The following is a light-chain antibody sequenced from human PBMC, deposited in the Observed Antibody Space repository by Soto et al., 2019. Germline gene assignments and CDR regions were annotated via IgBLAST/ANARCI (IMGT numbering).Light chain of an antibody. CDR1: QSISSY. Sequence: DIQMTQSPSSLSASVGDRVTITCRASQSISSYLNWYQQKPGKAPKLLIYAASSLQSGVPSRFSVSGSGTDFTLTISSLQPEDFATYYCQQSYSTPFTFGPGTKVHIK. CDR3: QQSYSTPFT. V-gene: IGKV1-39*01. CDR2: AAS. J-gene: IGKJ3*01.